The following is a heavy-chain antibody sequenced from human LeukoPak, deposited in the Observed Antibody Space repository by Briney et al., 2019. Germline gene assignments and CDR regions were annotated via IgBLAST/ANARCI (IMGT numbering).Heavy chain of an antibody. D-gene: IGHD6-19*01. Sequence: PGGSLGLSCAASGFPFSNHGMHWVRQAPGKGLEWVAVISYDGRNKYYADSVKGRFTISRDNSQNTLSLQMNSLRAEDTAVYYCVKDGDDSGWNYFDYWGQGTLVTVSS. CDR3: VKDGDDSGWNYFDY. V-gene: IGHV3-30*18. CDR2: ISYDGRNK. CDR1: GFPFSNHG. J-gene: IGHJ4*02.